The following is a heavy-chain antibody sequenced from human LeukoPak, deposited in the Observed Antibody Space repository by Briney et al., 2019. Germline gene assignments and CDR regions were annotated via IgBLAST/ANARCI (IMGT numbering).Heavy chain of an antibody. Sequence: PGGSLRLSCAASGFTFSSYAMSWVRQAPGKGLEWVSAISGSGSSTYNADSVKGRFTISRDNSKNTLYLQMNSLRAEDTAVYYCAKGQWELTYFDYWGQGTLVTVSS. CDR1: GFTFSSYA. V-gene: IGHV3-23*01. CDR2: ISGSGSST. D-gene: IGHD1-26*01. CDR3: AKGQWELTYFDY. J-gene: IGHJ4*02.